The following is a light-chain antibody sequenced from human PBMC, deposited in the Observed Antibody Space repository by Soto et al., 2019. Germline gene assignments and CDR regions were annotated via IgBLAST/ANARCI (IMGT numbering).Light chain of an antibody. CDR2: GAS. Sequence: EIVLTQSPCTLSLSPGERVTLSCRASQTVTSSYLGWYQQKPGQAPRLLIYGASSMATGVPDRFSGSGSGTDFTLTISRLEPEDFAVYYCQQYGGSPLTFGPGTKVDIK. J-gene: IGKJ3*01. CDR1: QTVTSSY. CDR3: QQYGGSPLT. V-gene: IGKV3-20*01.